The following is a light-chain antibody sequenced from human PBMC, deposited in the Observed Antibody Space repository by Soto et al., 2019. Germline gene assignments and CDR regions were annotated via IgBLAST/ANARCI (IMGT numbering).Light chain of an antibody. CDR1: NIGSKS. CDR3: QVWDSSSDHVV. J-gene: IGLJ2*01. Sequence: SYELTQPPSVSVAPGKTVRITCGGNNIGSKSVHWYQQKPGQAPVLVIYYDSDRPSRSPERFSGSNSGNTATLTISSVEAGDEADYYCQVWDSSSDHVVFGGGTKLTVL. V-gene: IGLV3-21*04. CDR2: YDS.